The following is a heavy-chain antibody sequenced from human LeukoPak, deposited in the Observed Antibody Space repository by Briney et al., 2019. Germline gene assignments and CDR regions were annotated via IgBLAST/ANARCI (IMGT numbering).Heavy chain of an antibody. J-gene: IGHJ4*02. Sequence: AGGSLRLSCAASGFTFNTYSMNWVRQAPGKGLEWVSSISSGSSYIYYADSVKGRFTISRDNAKNTLYLQMNSLRAEDTAVYYCARGGGYSYGSFDYWGQGTLVTVSS. V-gene: IGHV3-21*01. CDR2: ISSGSSYI. D-gene: IGHD5-18*01. CDR3: ARGGGYSYGSFDY. CDR1: GFTFNTYS.